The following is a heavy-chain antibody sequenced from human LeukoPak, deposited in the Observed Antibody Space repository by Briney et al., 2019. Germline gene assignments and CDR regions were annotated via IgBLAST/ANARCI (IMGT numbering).Heavy chain of an antibody. Sequence: SGPTLVKPTQTLTLTRTFSGFSLSTNGVGVGWIRQPPGKALEWLALIYWDGDERYSPSLKTRLTITKDTSKNQVVLTMTNMGPVDTATYYCVHPHDDSGRYWGYFDYWGQGTLVTVSS. CDR3: VHPHDDSGRYWGYFDY. CDR2: IYWDGDE. J-gene: IGHJ4*02. V-gene: IGHV2-5*02. D-gene: IGHD1-26*01. CDR1: GFSLSTNGVG.